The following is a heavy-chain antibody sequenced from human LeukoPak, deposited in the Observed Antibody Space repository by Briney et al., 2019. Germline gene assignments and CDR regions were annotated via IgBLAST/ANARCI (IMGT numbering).Heavy chain of an antibody. Sequence: SETLCLTCVVSGFSISSSNWWSWVREPPGKGLGWIGEIYHSGSTNYNPSLKSRVTISVDKSKNQFSLKLSSVTAADTAVYYCARGNPSYYYDSSGYYRPYYYGMDVWGQGTTVTVSS. CDR3: ARGNPSYYYDSSGYYRPYYYGMDV. V-gene: IGHV4-4*02. J-gene: IGHJ6*02. CDR2: IYHSGST. D-gene: IGHD3-22*01. CDR1: GFSISSSNW.